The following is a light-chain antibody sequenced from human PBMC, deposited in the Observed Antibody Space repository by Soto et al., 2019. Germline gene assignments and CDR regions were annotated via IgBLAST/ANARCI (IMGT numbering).Light chain of an antibody. CDR2: DAS. CDR3: QQRCNWPIT. CDR1: QSVSSY. Sequence: EIVLTQSPATLSLSPGERATLSCRASQSVSSYLAWYQQKPGQAPRLLIYDASNRATGIPARFSGSGSGTDFTLTIGSLEPEDFAVYYCQQRCNWPITFGQGTRLEIK. J-gene: IGKJ5*01. V-gene: IGKV3-11*01.